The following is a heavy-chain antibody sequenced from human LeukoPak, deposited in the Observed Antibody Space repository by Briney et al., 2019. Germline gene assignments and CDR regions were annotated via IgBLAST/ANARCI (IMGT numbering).Heavy chain of an antibody. V-gene: IGHV1-69*04. D-gene: IGHD1-14*01. Sequence: ASVKVSCKASGGTFSSYAISWVRQAPGQGLEWMGRIIPTLEIANYAQKIQGRVTITADKSTSTAYMELSSLRPEDTAVYYCARVISGTWLWFWGQGTLVAVSS. CDR3: ARVISGTWLWF. CDR2: IIPTLEIA. J-gene: IGHJ4*02. CDR1: GGTFSSYA.